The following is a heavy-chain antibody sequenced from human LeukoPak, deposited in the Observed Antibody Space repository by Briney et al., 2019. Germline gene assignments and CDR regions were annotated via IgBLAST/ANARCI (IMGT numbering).Heavy chain of an antibody. D-gene: IGHD3-10*01. CDR1: GGTFSSYA. CDR2: IIPIFGTA. V-gene: IGHV1-69*06. Sequence: ASVTVSCKASGGTFSSYAISWVRQAPGQGLEWMGVIIPIFGTAKYAQKFQGRVTITADKSTSTAYMELSSLRYEDTAVYYCARDGSGSYYSRPFDYWGQGTLVTVSS. CDR3: ARDGSGSYYSRPFDY. J-gene: IGHJ4*02.